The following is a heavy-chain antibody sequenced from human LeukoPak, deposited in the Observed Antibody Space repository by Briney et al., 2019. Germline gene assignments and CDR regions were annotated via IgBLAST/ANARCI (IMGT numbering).Heavy chain of an antibody. CDR2: IYYSGST. CDR1: GGSISSGGYY. J-gene: IGHJ4*02. D-gene: IGHD1-26*01. Sequence: PSETLSLTCTVSGGSISSGGYYWSWIRQHPGKGLEWTGYIYYSGSTYYNPSLKSRVTISVDTSKNQFSLKLSSVTAADTAVYYCARDSSGSYDYWGQGTLVTVSS. V-gene: IGHV4-31*03. CDR3: ARDSSGSYDY.